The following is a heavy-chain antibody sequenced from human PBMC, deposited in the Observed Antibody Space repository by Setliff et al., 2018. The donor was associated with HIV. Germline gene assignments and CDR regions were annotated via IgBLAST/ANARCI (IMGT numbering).Heavy chain of an antibody. J-gene: IGHJ2*01. D-gene: IGHD3-10*01. CDR2: IYNSGST. V-gene: IGHV4-30-4*08. CDR1: GGSISSGDYY. CDR3: ARETNASGSLTAYWYFDL. Sequence: ASETLSLTCTVSGGSISSGDYYWTRIRQPPGKGLEWIGYIYNSGSTYYEPSLRGRVTISIDRSKNQFSLKLNSVTAADTAVYYCARETNASGSLTAYWYFDLWGRGTLVTVSS.